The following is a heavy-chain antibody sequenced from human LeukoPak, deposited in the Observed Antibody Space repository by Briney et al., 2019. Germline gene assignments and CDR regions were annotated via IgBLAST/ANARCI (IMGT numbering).Heavy chain of an antibody. D-gene: IGHD6-13*01. V-gene: IGHV1-2*06. Sequence: ASVKVSCKASGYTFTVYYMHWVRQAPGQGLEWMGRINPNSGGTNYAQKFQGRVTMTRDTSISTAYMELSRLRSNDTAVYYCARVPRIAQDFDHWGQGTLVTVSS. CDR3: ARVPRIAQDFDH. CDR2: INPNSGGT. CDR1: GYTFTVYY. J-gene: IGHJ4*02.